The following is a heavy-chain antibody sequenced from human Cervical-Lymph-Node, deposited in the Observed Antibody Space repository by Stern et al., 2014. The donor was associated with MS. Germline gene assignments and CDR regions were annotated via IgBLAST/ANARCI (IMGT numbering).Heavy chain of an antibody. CDR2: IKAKSDGATS. D-gene: IGHD3-22*01. Sequence: EVQLVESGGGLVKPGGSLRLSCAASGFTFNNAWMNWVRQAPGKGLEWVGRIKAKSDGATSAHSAPVQGRFTISRDDSKTTLYLQMNSLKTEDTAVYYCTARGYFFDNSGYYSFDYWGQGTLVTVSS. J-gene: IGHJ4*02. CDR3: TARGYFFDNSGYYSFDY. V-gene: IGHV3-15*01. CDR1: GFTFNNAW.